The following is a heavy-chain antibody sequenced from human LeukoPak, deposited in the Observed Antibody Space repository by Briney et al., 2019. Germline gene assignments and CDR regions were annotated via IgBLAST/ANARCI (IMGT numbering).Heavy chain of an antibody. CDR2: IYYIGST. V-gene: IGHV4-59*01. CDR3: ARGRYIYGPSWDWFDP. D-gene: IGHD5-18*01. CDR1: GVSISSYY. J-gene: IGHJ5*02. Sequence: SETLSLACTVSGVSISSYYWSWIRRPPGKGLEWIGYIYYIGSTNYNPSLKSRVTISVDTSKNQFSPKLSSVTAADTAVYYCARGRYIYGPSWDWFDPWGQGTLVTVSS.